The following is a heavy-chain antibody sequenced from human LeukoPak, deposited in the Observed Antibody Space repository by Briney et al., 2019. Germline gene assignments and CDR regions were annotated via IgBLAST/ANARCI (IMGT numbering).Heavy chain of an antibody. CDR1: GFTASGNF. D-gene: IGHD2-2*01. CDR3: ARVPGPIVVVPAAHPTSDH. Sequence: PGGSLRLSCAPSGFTASGNFMSWVRQPPGKGLEWVSVIYSGGTTHYADSVKGRFTISRDNSENMLYFQMNSLRAEDTAVYYCARVPGPIVVVPAAHPTSDHWGQGTLVTVSS. J-gene: IGHJ5*02. V-gene: IGHV3-53*01. CDR2: IYSGGTT.